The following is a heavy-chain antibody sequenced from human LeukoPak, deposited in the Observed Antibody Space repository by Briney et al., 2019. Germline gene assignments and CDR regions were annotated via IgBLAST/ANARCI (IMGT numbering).Heavy chain of an antibody. V-gene: IGHV3-7*03. CDR2: IKQDGSEK. CDR1: GFTFRNYW. D-gene: IGHD6-19*01. Sequence: GGSLRLSCAASGFTFRNYWMTWVRQAPGKGLEWVANIKQDGSEKNYVDSVKGRFSISRDNAKNSLYLQMNSLRAEDTAVYYCARHSNGWSEGTYWGQGILVTVTS. J-gene: IGHJ4*02. CDR3: ARHSNGWSEGTY.